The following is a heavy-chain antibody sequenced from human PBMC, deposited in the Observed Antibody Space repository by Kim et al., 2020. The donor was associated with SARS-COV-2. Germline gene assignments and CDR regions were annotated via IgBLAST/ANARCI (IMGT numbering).Heavy chain of an antibody. Sequence: YSGGSAYYADSVKGQITISRRNSKNTQYLQMRSLRAEDTAVYYCVRDYEPWRQGTLVTVSS. V-gene: IGHV3-53*04. J-gene: IGHJ4*02. D-gene: IGHD3-16*01. CDR2: YSGGSA. CDR3: VRDYEP.